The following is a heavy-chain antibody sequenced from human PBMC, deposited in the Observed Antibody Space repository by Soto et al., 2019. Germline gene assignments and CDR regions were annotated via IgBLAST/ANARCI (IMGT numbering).Heavy chain of an antibody. CDR1: GFAFDVHS. D-gene: IGHD3-22*01. CDR2: ITSHSVYS. Sequence: PGGSLRLSCEASGFAFDVHSMNWVRQVPGRGLEWVASITSHSVYSRYADSVRGRFTISRDNAKNSVYLQLSGLRDDDTAVSYCARGVPYDESGHYLRRVFDYWGQGALVTVSS. CDR3: ARGVPYDESGHYLRRVFDY. J-gene: IGHJ4*02. V-gene: IGHV3-21*01.